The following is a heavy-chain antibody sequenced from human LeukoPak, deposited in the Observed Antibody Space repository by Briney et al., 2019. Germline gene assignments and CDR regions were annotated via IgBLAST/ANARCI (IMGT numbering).Heavy chain of an antibody. J-gene: IGHJ3*02. CDR3: ARSYGDDAFDI. CDR1: GYSFTSYW. D-gene: IGHD4-17*01. Sequence: GESLKISCKGSGYSFTSYWIGWVRQMPGKGLEWMGIIYPGDSDTRYSPSFQRQVTLSADKSISTAYLQWSSLKAADTAMYYCARSYGDDAFDIWGQGTMVTVSS. CDR2: IYPGDSDT. V-gene: IGHV5-51*01.